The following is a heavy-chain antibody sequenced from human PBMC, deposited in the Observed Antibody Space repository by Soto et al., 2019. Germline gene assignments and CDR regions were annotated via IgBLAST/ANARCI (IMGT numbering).Heavy chain of an antibody. J-gene: IGHJ6*02. V-gene: IGHV3-23*01. Sequence: GGSLRLSCAASGFTFSSYAMTWVRQAPGKGLEWVSGISGSGGATYYADSVKGRFTISRDNAKNSLYLQMNSLRAEDTAVYYCARERVRGVIKSYYYGMDVWGQGTTVTVSS. D-gene: IGHD3-10*01. CDR2: ISGSGGAT. CDR1: GFTFSSYA. CDR3: ARERVRGVIKSYYYGMDV.